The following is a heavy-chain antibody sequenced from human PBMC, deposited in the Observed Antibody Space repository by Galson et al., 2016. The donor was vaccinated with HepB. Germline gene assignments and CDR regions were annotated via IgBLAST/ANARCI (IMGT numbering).Heavy chain of an antibody. D-gene: IGHD6-13*01. CDR3: AREHATIAEADKNFFDP. V-gene: IGHV4-61*01. CDR2: IFYSGTT. J-gene: IGHJ5*02. CDR1: GDSINTGIYY. Sequence: ETLSLTCSVSGDSINTGIYYWTWIRQPPGKRLEWIGYIFYSGTTNYNPSLKSRVTISLDMSKNQFSLVLNSVTAADTGVYYCAREHATIAEADKNFFDPWGQGTLVTVSS.